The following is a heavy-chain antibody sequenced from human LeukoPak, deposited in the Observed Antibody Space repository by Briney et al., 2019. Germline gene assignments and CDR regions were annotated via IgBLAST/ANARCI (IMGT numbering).Heavy chain of an antibody. CDR3: ARLYCGSTSCYPSYFDY. V-gene: IGHV4-31*02. D-gene: IGHD2-2*01. Sequence: PSETLFLTCTVSGGSISSGGYCWSWIRQPPGKGLEWTGNNYYSGSTYSNPSLKSRVTISVDTSKNQFSLRLSSVTAADTAVYYCARLYCGSTSCYPSYFDYWGQGTLVTVSS. CDR2: NYYSGST. J-gene: IGHJ4*02. CDR1: GGSISSGGYC.